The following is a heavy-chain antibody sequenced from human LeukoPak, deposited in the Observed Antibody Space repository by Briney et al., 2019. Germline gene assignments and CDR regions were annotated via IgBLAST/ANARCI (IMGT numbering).Heavy chain of an antibody. J-gene: IGHJ4*02. D-gene: IGHD1-1*01. Sequence: ASVKVSCKASGYTFISYAMHWVRQAPGQRLEWMGWINAANGNTKYSQKFQGRVTITRDTSASTAYMELSSLRSEDTAVYFCARGNWNDCLDYWGRGTVATVSS. CDR1: GYTFISYA. CDR2: INAANGNT. CDR3: ARGNWNDCLDY. V-gene: IGHV1-3*01.